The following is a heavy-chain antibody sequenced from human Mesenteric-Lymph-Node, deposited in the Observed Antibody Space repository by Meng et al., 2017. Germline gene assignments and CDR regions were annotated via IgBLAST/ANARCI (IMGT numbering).Heavy chain of an antibody. CDR1: GFTFTRYA. CDR2: ISYDGSEQ. J-gene: IGHJ4*02. D-gene: IGHD2-2*01. Sequence: SLKISCAASGFTFTRYALHWVRQAPGKGLEWLTIISYDGSEQYYADSVKGRFTISRDNSKNTLYLQMNSLSPDDTAVYYCAGDRGLGYCYSTSCPMSYYFDYWGQGTLVTVSS. V-gene: IGHV3-30*01. CDR3: AGDRGLGYCYSTSCPMSYYFDY.